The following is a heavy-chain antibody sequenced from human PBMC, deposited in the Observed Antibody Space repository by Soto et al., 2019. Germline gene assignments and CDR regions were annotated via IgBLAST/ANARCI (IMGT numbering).Heavy chain of an antibody. J-gene: IGHJ4*02. CDR2: IYYSGST. Sequence: QVQLQESGPGLVKPSQTLSLTCTVSGGSISSGGYYWSWIRQHPGKGLEWIGYIYYSGSTYYNPSLKSLVTISVDTAKNQFSLKLSSVTAADTAVYYGARLNSSGYYYVDYWGQGTLVTVSS. D-gene: IGHD3-22*01. CDR1: GGSISSGGYY. V-gene: IGHV4-31*01. CDR3: ARLNSSGYYYVDY.